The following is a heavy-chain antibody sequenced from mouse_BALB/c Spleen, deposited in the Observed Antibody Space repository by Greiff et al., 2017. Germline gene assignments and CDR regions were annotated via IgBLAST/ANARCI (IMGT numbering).Heavy chain of an antibody. J-gene: IGHJ2*01. CDR1: GFTFSDYY. CDR3: ARGIYYYGSSYGGDY. V-gene: IGHV5-6-5*01. CDR2: ISSGGST. D-gene: IGHD1-1*01. Sequence: EVQLVESGGGLVKPGGSLKLSCAASGFTFSDYYMYWVRQTPEKRLEWVASISSGGSTYYPDSVKGRFTISRDNARNILYLQMSSLRSEDTAMYYCARGIYYYGSSYGGDYWGQGTTLTVSS.